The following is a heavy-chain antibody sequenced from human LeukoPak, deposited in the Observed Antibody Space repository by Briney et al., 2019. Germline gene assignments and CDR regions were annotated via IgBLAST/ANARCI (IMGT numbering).Heavy chain of an antibody. Sequence: GGSLRLSCAASGCTFSDYAMTWVRQAPGKGLEWVSSISGSGGIGGTTHYADSVKGRFTISRDNSKNTLYLQMNSLRVEDTAVYYCAKDFKCELWGQGTLVTVSS. D-gene: IGHD4/OR15-4a*01. CDR3: AKDFKCEL. J-gene: IGHJ4*02. CDR1: GCTFSDYA. V-gene: IGHV3-23*01. CDR2: ISGSGGIGGTT.